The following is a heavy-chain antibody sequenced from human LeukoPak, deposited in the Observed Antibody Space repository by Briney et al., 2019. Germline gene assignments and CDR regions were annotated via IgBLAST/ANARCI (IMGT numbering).Heavy chain of an antibody. CDR1: GFTFSSYA. CDR3: ARDGSSFEINNWFDP. V-gene: IGHV3-30*04. D-gene: IGHD6-6*01. Sequence: GGSLRLSCAASGFTFSSYAMHWVRQAPGKGLEWVAVISYDGSNKYYADSVKGRFTISRDNSKNTLYLQMNSLRAEDTAVYYCARDGSSFEINNWFDPWGQGTLVTVSS. CDR2: ISYDGSNK. J-gene: IGHJ5*02.